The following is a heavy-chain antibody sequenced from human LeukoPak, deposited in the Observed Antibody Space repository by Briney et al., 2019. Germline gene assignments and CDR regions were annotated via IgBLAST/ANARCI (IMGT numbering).Heavy chain of an antibody. V-gene: IGHV3-7*04. Sequence: PGGSLRLSCAASGFTFSSYWMSWVRQAPGKGLEWVANIKQDGSEKYYVDSVKGRFTISRDNAKNSLYLQMNSLRVEDTAVYYCARDAESMNRAWGRLFQHWGPGTLVTVSS. J-gene: IGHJ1*01. D-gene: IGHD3-10*01. CDR2: IKQDGSEK. CDR1: GFTFSSYW. CDR3: ARDAESMNRAWGRLFQH.